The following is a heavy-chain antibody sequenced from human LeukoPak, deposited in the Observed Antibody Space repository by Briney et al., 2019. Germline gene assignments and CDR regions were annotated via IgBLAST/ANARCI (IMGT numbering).Heavy chain of an antibody. CDR1: GFTFSSYS. D-gene: IGHD1-26*01. CDR3: ARGGLASYYYMDV. J-gene: IGHJ6*03. V-gene: IGHV3-21*01. Sequence: GGSLRLSCAASGFTFSSYSMNWVRQAPGKGLEWVSSISSSSSYIYYADSVKGRFTISRDNAKNSLYLQMNSLRAEDTAVYYCARGGLASYYYMDVWGKGTTVTVSS. CDR2: ISSSSSYI.